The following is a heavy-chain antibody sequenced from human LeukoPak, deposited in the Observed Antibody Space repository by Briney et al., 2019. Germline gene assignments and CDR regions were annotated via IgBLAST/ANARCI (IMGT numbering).Heavy chain of an antibody. CDR1: GFTFSILW. D-gene: IGHD1-14*01. J-gene: IGHJ4*02. CDR2: MKQDGSAK. Sequence: GGSLTLSCVASGFTFSILWMAWVRQAPGQGLEWVANMKQDGSAKHYVDSVKGLFTISRDNAKNSLYLQMSSLRAEDTAVYYCGRDVDGNLDYWGQGTLVTVSS. CDR3: GRDVDGNLDY. V-gene: IGHV3-7*01.